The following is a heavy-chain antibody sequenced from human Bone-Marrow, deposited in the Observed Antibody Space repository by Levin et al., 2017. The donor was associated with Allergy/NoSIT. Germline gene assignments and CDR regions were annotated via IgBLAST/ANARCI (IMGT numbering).Heavy chain of an antibody. V-gene: IGHV3-30*18. CDR3: AKEGGDSGACLDHFDS. D-gene: IGHD2-15*01. CDR2: VSDRGGTV. J-gene: IGHJ4*02. CDR1: GLTFSRYG. Sequence: GGSLRLSCVASGLTFSRYGMHWVRQAPGKGPEWVAVVSDRGGTVYYADSVKGRFTISRDNSKNTLWLQMNSLRPEDTAVYYCAKEGGDSGACLDHFDSWGQGTLVTVSS.